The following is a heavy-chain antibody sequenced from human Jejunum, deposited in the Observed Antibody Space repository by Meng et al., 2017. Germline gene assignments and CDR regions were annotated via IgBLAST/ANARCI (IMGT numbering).Heavy chain of an antibody. CDR1: GASVSSTNCY. D-gene: IGHD2-2*01. J-gene: IGHJ4*02. CDR3: AREYCISTTCYFDS. V-gene: IGHV4-61*01. CDR2: RYYSGST. Sequence: QVVRRESGPGLWRPSETLAPTCTVAGASVSSTNCYWSWIRQPPGKGLEWIGYRYYSGSTNYNPSLKSRVTISVDTSKSQFSLKLFSVTAADTAVYYCAREYCISTTCYFDSWGQGTLVTVSS.